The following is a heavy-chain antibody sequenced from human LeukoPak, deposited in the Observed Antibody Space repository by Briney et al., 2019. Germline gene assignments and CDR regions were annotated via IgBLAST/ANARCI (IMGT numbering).Heavy chain of an antibody. Sequence: PGGSLRLSCAASGFTFSSYGMNWVRQAPGKGLEWVSYISNSGSTMYYADSVRGRFTISRDNAENSLYLQMNSLRAEDTAVYYCARNFASWGQGTLVTVSS. CDR1: GFTFSSYG. CDR2: ISNSGSTM. V-gene: IGHV3-48*03. J-gene: IGHJ4*02. CDR3: ARNFAS.